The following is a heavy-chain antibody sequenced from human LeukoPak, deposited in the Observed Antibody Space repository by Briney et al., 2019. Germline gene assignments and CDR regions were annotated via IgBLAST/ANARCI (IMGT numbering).Heavy chain of an antibody. CDR1: GFTFSSYG. Sequence: NPGGSLRLSCAASGFTFSSYGMHWVRQAPGKGLEWVAFIRYDGSNKYYADSVKVRFTISRDNSKNTLYLQMNSLRAEDTAVYYCAKVKPVRAVYYYYYYMDVWGKGTRVTVSS. D-gene: IGHD4-11*01. J-gene: IGHJ6*03. V-gene: IGHV3-30*02. CDR3: AKVKPVRAVYYYYYYMDV. CDR2: IRYDGSNK.